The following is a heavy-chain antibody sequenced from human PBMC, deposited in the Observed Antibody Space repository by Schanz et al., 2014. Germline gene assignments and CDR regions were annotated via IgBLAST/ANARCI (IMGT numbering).Heavy chain of an antibody. CDR2: IWYEGSKI. V-gene: IGHV3-33*08. J-gene: IGHJ3*01. CDR1: GFRLSTYG. CDR3: TRDRGALINHNDALDL. D-gene: IGHD3-16*01. Sequence: QVQLVESGGGVVQPGTSLRLSCAASGFRLSTYGMHWVRQAPGKGLEWVAGIWYEGSKISYADSVRGRFTLSRDNSKNTVYLQMNSLRAEDTAVYYCTRDRGALINHNDALDLWGQGTMVSVSS.